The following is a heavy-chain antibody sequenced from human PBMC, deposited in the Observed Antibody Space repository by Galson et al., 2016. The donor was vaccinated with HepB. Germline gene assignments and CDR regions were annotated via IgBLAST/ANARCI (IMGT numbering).Heavy chain of an antibody. D-gene: IGHD6-13*01. CDR3: ARGQCIAAAVFDP. V-gene: IGHV4-59*01. CDR2: IYYSGST. J-gene: IGHJ5*02. CDR1: GGSISSYY. Sequence: SETLSLTCTVSGGSISSYYWSWIRQPPGKGLEWIGYIYYSGSTNYNPSLKSRVTISVDTSKNQFSLKLSSVTAADTAVYYCARGQCIAAAVFDPWGQGTLVTVSS.